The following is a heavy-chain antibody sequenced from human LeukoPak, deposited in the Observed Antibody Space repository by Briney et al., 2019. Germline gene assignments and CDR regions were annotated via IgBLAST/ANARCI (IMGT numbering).Heavy chain of an antibody. J-gene: IGHJ4*02. CDR3: ARAGGSGKVDY. Sequence: PGGSLRLSCAASGSTVSSNYMSWVRQAPGEGLEWVSVIYSGGSTYYADSVKGRFTISRDNSKNTLYLQMNSLRAEDTAVYYCARAGGSGKVDYWGQGTLVTVSS. V-gene: IGHV3-53*01. CDR1: GSTVSSNY. D-gene: IGHD3-10*01. CDR2: IYSGGST.